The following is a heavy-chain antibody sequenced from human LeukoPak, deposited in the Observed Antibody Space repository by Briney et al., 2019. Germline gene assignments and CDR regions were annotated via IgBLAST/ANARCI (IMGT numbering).Heavy chain of an antibody. CDR2: INPNTGGT. Sequence: ASVKVSCKASGYTFTGYYMHWVRQAPGQGLEWMGWINPNTGGTNYAQKFQGRVTMTRDTSISTAYMEMSGLRSDDTAVYYCARPDYYGSGSSPWGQGTLVTVSS. V-gene: IGHV1-2*02. J-gene: IGHJ5*02. CDR1: GYTFTGYY. CDR3: ARPDYYGSGSSP. D-gene: IGHD3-10*01.